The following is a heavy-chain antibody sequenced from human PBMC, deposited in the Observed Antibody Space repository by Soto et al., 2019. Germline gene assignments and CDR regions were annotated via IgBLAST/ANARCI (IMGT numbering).Heavy chain of an antibody. CDR3: ARDEPGTGEGLDI. D-gene: IGHD3-10*01. J-gene: IGHJ3*02. V-gene: IGHV4-4*07. CDR1: GASMNTYF. Sequence: QVQLQESGPGLVKPSETLSLTCSVSGASMNTYFWSWIRQPAGKGLEWIGRVYTSGTTNYNPSLKSRVTMSVDTSKKQVSPKLISLTAADTGLYYCARDEPGTGEGLDIWGQGTMVTVSS. CDR2: VYTSGTT.